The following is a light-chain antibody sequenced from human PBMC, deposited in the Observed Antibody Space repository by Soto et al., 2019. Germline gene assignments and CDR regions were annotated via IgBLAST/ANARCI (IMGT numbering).Light chain of an antibody. J-gene: IGKJ1*01. V-gene: IGKV1-39*01. CDR3: QQSYNIPRAT. Sequence: DIQITQSPSSLSASVGDRVTVTFPASQSISIYLNWYQQKPGKAPKVLIYAASSLQSGVPPRFSGSGSGTDFTLTISSLQPEDFATYFCQQSYNIPRATFGQGAKVDIK. CDR1: QSISIY. CDR2: AAS.